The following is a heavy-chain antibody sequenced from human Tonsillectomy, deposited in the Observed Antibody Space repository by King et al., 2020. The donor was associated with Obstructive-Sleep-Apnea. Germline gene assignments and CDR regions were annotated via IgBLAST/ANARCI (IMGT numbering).Heavy chain of an antibody. Sequence: QLQESGPGLVKPSQTLSLTCTVSGGSISSGGYYWSWIRQHPGKGLEWMGDIYYSGGPSYTPSLKSRVTISVDTSKNQFSLKLSSVTAADTAVYYCARVQLGILDYWGQGTLVTVSS. D-gene: IGHD1-1*01. CDR3: ARVQLGILDY. CDR1: GGSISSGGYY. J-gene: IGHJ4*02. V-gene: IGHV4-31*03. CDR2: IYYSGGP.